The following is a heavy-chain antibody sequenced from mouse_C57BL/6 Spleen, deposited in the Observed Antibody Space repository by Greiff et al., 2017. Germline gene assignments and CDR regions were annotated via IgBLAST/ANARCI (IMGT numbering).Heavy chain of an antibody. V-gene: IGHV5-17*01. CDR3: ARRGSSPLFDY. CDR2: ISSGSSTI. D-gene: IGHD1-1*01. CDR1: GFTFSDYG. Sequence: EVKVEESGGGLVKPGGSLKLSCAASGFTFSDYGMHWVRQAPEKGLEWVAYISSGSSTIYYADTVKGRFTITRDNAKNTLFLQMTSLRSADTAMYYCARRGSSPLFDYWGQGTTLTVSS. J-gene: IGHJ2*01.